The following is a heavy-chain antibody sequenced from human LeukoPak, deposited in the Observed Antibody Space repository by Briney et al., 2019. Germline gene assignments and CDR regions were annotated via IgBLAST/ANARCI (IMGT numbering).Heavy chain of an antibody. CDR1: SFRFTSYW. Sequence: GSLEISLHGPSFRFTSYWIARVRQLPGKGLEWMGIIYPGYSGTRYSPSFQGQVTMSADKSIRTAYLQWSSLKASDTAIYYCARRRYCNSTSCYEGAVDIWGQGTMVTVSS. J-gene: IGHJ3*02. V-gene: IGHV5-51*01. CDR3: ARRRYCNSTSCYEGAVDI. D-gene: IGHD2-2*01. CDR2: IYPGYSGT.